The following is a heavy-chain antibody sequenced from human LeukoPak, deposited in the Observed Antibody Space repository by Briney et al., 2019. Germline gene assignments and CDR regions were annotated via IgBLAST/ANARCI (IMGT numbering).Heavy chain of an antibody. CDR3: ARDLGQQLILDY. V-gene: IGHV3-48*03. Sequence: GGSLRLSCAASRFTFSNYEMNWVRQAPGKGLEWVSYISSSGSTIYYADSVKGRFTISRDNAKNSLFLQMNSLRAEDTAVYYCARDLGQQLILDYWGQGTLVTVSS. D-gene: IGHD6-13*01. J-gene: IGHJ4*02. CDR1: RFTFSNYE. CDR2: ISSSGSTI.